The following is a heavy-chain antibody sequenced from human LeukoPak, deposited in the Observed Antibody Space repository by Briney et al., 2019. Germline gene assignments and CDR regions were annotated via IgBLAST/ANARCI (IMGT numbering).Heavy chain of an antibody. Sequence: SETLSLTCAVSGGSISSGGYSWSWIRQPPGKGLEWIGYIYHSGSTYYNPSLKSRVTISVDRSKNQFSLKLSSVTAADTAVYYCARRAYSSSSGYNWFDSWGQGTLVTVSS. CDR3: ARRAYSSSSGYNWFDS. CDR2: IYHSGST. CDR1: GGSISSGGYS. D-gene: IGHD6-13*01. J-gene: IGHJ5*01. V-gene: IGHV4-30-2*01.